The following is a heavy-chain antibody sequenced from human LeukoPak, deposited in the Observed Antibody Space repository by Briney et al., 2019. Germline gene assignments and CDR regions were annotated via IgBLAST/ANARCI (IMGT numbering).Heavy chain of an antibody. J-gene: IGHJ4*02. CDR3: ARDSAGGYDKRGVDYFDY. V-gene: IGHV4-59*01. CDR2: IYYSGST. Sequence: KASETLSLTCAVYGGSFSGYYWSWIRQPPGKGLEWLGYIYYSGSTKYNPSLKSRVTISVDTSKNQFSLRLSSVTAADTAVYYCARDSAGGYDKRGVDYFDYWGQGTLVTVSS. CDR1: GGSFSGYY. D-gene: IGHD5-12*01.